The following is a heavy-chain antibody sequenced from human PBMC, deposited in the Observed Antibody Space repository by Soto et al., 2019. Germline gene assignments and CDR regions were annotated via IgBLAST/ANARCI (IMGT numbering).Heavy chain of an antibody. CDR2: MNPNRGNT. V-gene: IGHV1-8*01. CDR1: GYTFTSYV. CDR3: ARRGYSSSWYYFYYYGMDV. D-gene: IGHD6-13*01. Sequence: QVQLVQSGAEVKKPGASVKASCKASGYTFTSYVINGVRQATGQGLEWMGGMNPNRGNTDYEKKFQGRATMTRNTSISTAYMELSSLRSEDTAVYYCARRGYSSSWYYFYYYGMDVWGQGTTVTVSS. J-gene: IGHJ6*02.